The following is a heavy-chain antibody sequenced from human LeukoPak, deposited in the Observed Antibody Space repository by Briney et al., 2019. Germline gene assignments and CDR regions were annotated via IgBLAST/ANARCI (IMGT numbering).Heavy chain of an antibody. CDR2: IYYSGNT. D-gene: IGHD5-18*01. CDR1: GGSISSSTFY. V-gene: IGHV4-39*01. Sequence: SETLSLTCTVSGGSISSSTFYWGWIRQPPGKGLEWVGTIYYSGNTFYNPSLKSRVTISVDTSKNQFSLKLSSVTAADTAVYYCARQWILDNDAFDIWGQGTMVTVSP. CDR3: ARQWILDNDAFDI. J-gene: IGHJ3*02.